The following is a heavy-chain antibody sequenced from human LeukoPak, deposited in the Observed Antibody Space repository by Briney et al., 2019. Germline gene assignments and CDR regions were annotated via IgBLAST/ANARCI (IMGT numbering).Heavy chain of an antibody. CDR2: IYYSGST. D-gene: IGHD1-14*01. Sequence: PSETLSLTCTVSGGSISSYYWSWIRQPPGKGLEWIGYIYYSGSTNYNPSLKSRVTISVDTSKNQFSLKLSSVTAADTAVYYCARDPGWYFDLWGRGILVTVSS. V-gene: IGHV4-59*01. CDR3: ARDPGWYFDL. J-gene: IGHJ2*01. CDR1: GGSISSYY.